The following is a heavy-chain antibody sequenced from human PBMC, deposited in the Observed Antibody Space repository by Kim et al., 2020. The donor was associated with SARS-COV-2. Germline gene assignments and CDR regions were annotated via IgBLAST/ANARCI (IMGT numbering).Heavy chain of an antibody. CDR2: INHSGST. V-gene: IGHV4-34*01. D-gene: IGHD3-9*01. CDR1: GGSFSGYY. Sequence: SETLSLTCAXYGGSFSGYYWSWIRQPPGKGLEWIGEINHSGSTNYNPSLKSRVTISVDTSKNQFSLKLSSVTAADTAVYYCAALRSVLRYFDWLSPPLGYWGQGTLVTVSS. CDR3: AALRSVLRYFDWLSPPLGY. J-gene: IGHJ4*02.